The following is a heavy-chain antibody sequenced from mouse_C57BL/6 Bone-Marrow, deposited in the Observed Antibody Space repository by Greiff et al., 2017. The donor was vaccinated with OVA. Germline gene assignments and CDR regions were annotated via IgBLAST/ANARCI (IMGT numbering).Heavy chain of an antibody. CDR2: INPNNGGT. Sequence: EVKLLESGPELVKPGASVKIPCKASGYTFTDYNMDWVKQSHGKSLEWIGDINPNNGGTIYNQKFKGKATLTVDKSSSTAYMELRSLTSEDTAVYYCARSHYYGSSYDYWGQGTTLTVSS. CDR3: ARSHYYGSSYDY. D-gene: IGHD1-1*01. V-gene: IGHV1-18*01. CDR1: GYTFTDYN. J-gene: IGHJ2*01.